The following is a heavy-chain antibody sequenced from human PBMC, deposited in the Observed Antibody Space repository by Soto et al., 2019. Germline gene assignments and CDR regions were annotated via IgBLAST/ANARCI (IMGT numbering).Heavy chain of an antibody. CDR3: ARVYGLGKHDDFWSGYYDY. Sequence: QVQLVQSGAEVMKPGASVKISCKTSGYTFTNNYINWVRQAPGQGLEWVGLINPNGASTTYAQTFQGRVTMTRDTSTGTVYVELSSLRSDAAAVYYCARVYGLGKHDDFWSGYYDYWGQGTLVTVSS. CDR2: INPNGAST. D-gene: IGHD3-3*01. V-gene: IGHV1-46*01. CDR1: GYTFTNNY. J-gene: IGHJ4*02.